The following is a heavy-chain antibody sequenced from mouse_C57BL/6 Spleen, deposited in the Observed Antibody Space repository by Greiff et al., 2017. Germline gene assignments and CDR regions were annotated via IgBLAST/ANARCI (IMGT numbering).Heavy chain of an antibody. Sequence: EVKLVESGGDLVKPGGSLKLSCAASGFTFSSYGMSLVRQTPDKRLVWVATISSGGSYTSYPDSVEGRFTISRDNAKNTLYLQMSSLKSEDTAMYYCARQADGSSYVDYWGQGTTLTVSS. CDR1: GFTFSSYG. J-gene: IGHJ2*01. V-gene: IGHV5-6*01. D-gene: IGHD1-1*01. CDR2: ISSGGSYT. CDR3: ARQADGSSYVDY.